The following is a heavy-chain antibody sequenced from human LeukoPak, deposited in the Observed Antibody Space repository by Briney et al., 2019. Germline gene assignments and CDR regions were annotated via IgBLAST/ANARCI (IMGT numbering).Heavy chain of an antibody. V-gene: IGHV4-4*07. Sequence: SETLSLTCTVSGGSLTSYYLSWIRQPAGKGLEWIGRIYTSGSTNYNPSLKSRVTMSVDTSKNQFSLKLSSVTAADTAVYYCARVRHCSSTSCSPSYYYYYYMDVWGKGTTVTVSS. CDR3: ARVRHCSSTSCSPSYYYYYYMDV. J-gene: IGHJ6*03. CDR2: IYTSGST. D-gene: IGHD2-2*01. CDR1: GGSLTSYY.